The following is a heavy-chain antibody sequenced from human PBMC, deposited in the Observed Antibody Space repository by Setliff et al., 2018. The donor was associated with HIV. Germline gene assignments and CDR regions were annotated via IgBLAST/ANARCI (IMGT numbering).Heavy chain of an antibody. CDR1: GGSITGHY. V-gene: IGHV4-59*11. D-gene: IGHD4-17*01. J-gene: IGHJ3*02. CDR2: IYARGIT. Sequence: SETLSLTCTVSGGSITGHYWSWIRQPPGKGLEWMGYIYARGITNYNPSLNSRVTISRDTSKNEISLKLTSVTAADTAIYYCSRPYSGDYAFDMWGQGTMVTVSS. CDR3: SRPYSGDYAFDM.